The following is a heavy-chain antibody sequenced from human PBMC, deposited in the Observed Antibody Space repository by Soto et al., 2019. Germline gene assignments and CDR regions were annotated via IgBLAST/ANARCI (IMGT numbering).Heavy chain of an antibody. Sequence: QVQLQQWGAGLLKPSETLSLTCAVYGGSFSGYYWSWIRQPPGKGLEWIGEINHSGSTNYNPSLRSRVTISVGTSKNQFSLKLSSVTAADTAVYYCARGVDIVVVPAAAYYYYMDVWGKGTTVTVSS. CDR2: INHSGST. V-gene: IGHV4-34*01. CDR1: GGSFSGYY. CDR3: ARGVDIVVVPAAAYYYYMDV. J-gene: IGHJ6*03. D-gene: IGHD2-2*01.